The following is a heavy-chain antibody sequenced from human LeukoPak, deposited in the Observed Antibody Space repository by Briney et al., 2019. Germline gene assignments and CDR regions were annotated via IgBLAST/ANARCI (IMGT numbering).Heavy chain of an antibody. D-gene: IGHD2-2*01. CDR1: GFVLSNEA. V-gene: IGHV3-23*01. CDR2: VSGFNT. J-gene: IGHJ4*02. CDR3: AKDLCTSPSCLLYFDS. Sequence: PGGSLRLSCTTFGFVLSNEAMSWVRQAAGKGPEWVSGVSGFNTYYADSVKGRFTMFRDNSKNVLYLQMDRLRAEDTAVYSCAKDLCTSPSCLLYFDSWGQGTLVTVSS.